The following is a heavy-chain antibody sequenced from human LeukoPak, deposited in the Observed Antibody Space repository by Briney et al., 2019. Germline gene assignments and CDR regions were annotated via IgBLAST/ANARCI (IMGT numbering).Heavy chain of an antibody. CDR2: TSGTGEFT. CDR1: GFTFSSYA. J-gene: IGHJ4*02. D-gene: IGHD3-22*01. Sequence: GGSLRLSCAASGFTFSSYAMTWVRQAPGKGLEWVSSTSGTGEFTHYADSVKGRFTISRDNAKNSLYLQMNSLRAEDTAVYYCAKDPSYYYDNSGYYSFDYWGQGTLVTVSS. V-gene: IGHV3-23*01. CDR3: AKDPSYYYDNSGYYSFDY.